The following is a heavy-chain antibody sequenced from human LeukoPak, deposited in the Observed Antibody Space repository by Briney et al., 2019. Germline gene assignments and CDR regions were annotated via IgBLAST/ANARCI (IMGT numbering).Heavy chain of an antibody. CDR3: ARDAHDHYDSSGYYYQD. D-gene: IGHD3-22*01. Sequence: VASVKVSCKASGYTFTSYYMHWVRQAPGQWLEWMGIINPSGGSTSYAQKFQGRVTMTRDTSTSTVYMELSSLRSEDTAVYYCARDAHDHYDSSGYYYQDWGQGTLVTVSS. J-gene: IGHJ4*02. V-gene: IGHV1-46*01. CDR2: INPSGGST. CDR1: GYTFTSYY.